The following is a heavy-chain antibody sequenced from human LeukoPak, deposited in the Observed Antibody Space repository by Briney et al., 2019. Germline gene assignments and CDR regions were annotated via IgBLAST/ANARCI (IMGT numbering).Heavy chain of an antibody. V-gene: IGHV3-30*18. CDR3: AKEREMATRYYFDY. D-gene: IGHD5-24*01. Sequence: GGSLRLSCAAARFTLGSYGMHWVRPAPGKGLEWVASISYDGSNEYYGDSVKGRFSVSRDNSKNTLYLHMNSLRAEDTAVYYCAKEREMATRYYFDYWGQGTLVTVSS. CDR1: RFTLGSYG. J-gene: IGHJ4*02. CDR2: ISYDGSNE.